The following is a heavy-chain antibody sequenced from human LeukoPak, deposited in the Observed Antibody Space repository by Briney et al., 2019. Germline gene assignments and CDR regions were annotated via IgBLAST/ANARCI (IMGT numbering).Heavy chain of an antibody. CDR1: GCTFSSYA. CDR2: ISARGDST. CDR3: ARGAYGDYDH. V-gene: IGHV3-23*01. J-gene: IGHJ5*02. Sequence: GGSLRLSCAASGCTFSSYAVSWVRQAPGKGLEWVSAISARGDSTYYADSVEGRFTISRDNSKNTLYLQMNSLRGEDTALYYCARGAYGDYDHWGQGTLVTVSS. D-gene: IGHD4-17*01.